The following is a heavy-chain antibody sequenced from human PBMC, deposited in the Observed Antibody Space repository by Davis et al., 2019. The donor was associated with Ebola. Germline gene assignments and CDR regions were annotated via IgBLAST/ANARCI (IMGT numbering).Heavy chain of an antibody. Sequence: PGGSLRLSCVASGFTFSNYEMNWVRQAPGKGLEWVSSISDTSAYIYYADSVKGRFTLSRDNAQNSVYLQMNSLRAEDTAVYYCAREREQQLVHYYYGLDVWGLGTTVTVSS. CDR3: AREREQQLVHYYYGLDV. V-gene: IGHV3-21*06. D-gene: IGHD6-13*01. J-gene: IGHJ6*02. CDR1: GFTFSNYE. CDR2: ISDTSAYI.